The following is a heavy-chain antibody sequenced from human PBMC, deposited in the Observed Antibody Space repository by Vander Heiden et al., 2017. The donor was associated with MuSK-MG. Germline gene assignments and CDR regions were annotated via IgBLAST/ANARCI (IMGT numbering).Heavy chain of an antibody. D-gene: IGHD3-10*01. Sequence: QVQLVESGGGVVQPGRSLRLSCAASGFTFSSYAMHWVRQAPGKGLEWVAVISYDGSNKYYADSVKGRFTISRDNSKNTLYLQMNSLRAEDTAVYYCARDLGSSGTGYYMDVWGKGTTVTVSS. J-gene: IGHJ6*03. CDR1: GFTFSSYA. V-gene: IGHV3-30*04. CDR3: ARDLGSSGTGYYMDV. CDR2: ISYDGSNK.